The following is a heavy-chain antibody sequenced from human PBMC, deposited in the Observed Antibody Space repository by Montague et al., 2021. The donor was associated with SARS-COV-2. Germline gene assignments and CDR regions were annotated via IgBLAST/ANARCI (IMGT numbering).Heavy chain of an antibody. CDR1: GGAISTSSLH. J-gene: IGHJ4*02. CDR3: ARHAPFSDNYRRYPFNFDF. D-gene: IGHD1-1*01. V-gene: IGHV4-39*01. CDR2: IYFSGSA. Sequence: SETLSLTCTVSGGAISTSSLHWGWVRPSPGKGLEGIATIYFSGSAYYNPSLKIRVSISIDTSKNKFSLQLTSVTAADTAVYYCARHAPFSDNYRRYPFNFDFWGQGTLVTVSS.